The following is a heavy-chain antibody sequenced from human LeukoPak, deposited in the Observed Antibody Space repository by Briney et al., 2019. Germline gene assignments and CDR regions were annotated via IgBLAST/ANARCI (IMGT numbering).Heavy chain of an antibody. CDR2: MNPNSGNT. D-gene: IGHD2-2*01. V-gene: IGHV1-8*02. CDR3: ARAYCSSTSCFVGYYYYYYMDV. Sequence: GASMKVSCKASGYTFTDYFMLWVRQAPGQGLEWMGWMNPNSGNTGYAQKFQGRVTMTRNTSISTAYMELSSLRSEDTAVYYCARAYCSSTSCFVGYYYYYYMDVWGKGTTVTISS. CDR1: GYTFTDYF. J-gene: IGHJ6*03.